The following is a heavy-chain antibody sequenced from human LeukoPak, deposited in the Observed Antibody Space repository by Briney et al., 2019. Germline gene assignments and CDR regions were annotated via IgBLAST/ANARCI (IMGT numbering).Heavy chain of an antibody. CDR3: AKGPNYFDS. J-gene: IGHJ4*02. V-gene: IGHV3-74*01. CDR1: GFSFSNYW. CDR2: MNSDGSAT. Sequence: GGSLRLSCAASGFSFSNYWMHWVRQAPGKGLVWVTRMNSDGSATYYADSVQGRFTISRDNAKNTLYLQMNSLRAEDTAMYFCAKGPNYFDSWGQGTLLTVSS.